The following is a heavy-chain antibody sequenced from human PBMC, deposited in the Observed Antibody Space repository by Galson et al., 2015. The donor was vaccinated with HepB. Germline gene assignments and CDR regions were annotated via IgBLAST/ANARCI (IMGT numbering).Heavy chain of an antibody. CDR2: INPSGGST. D-gene: IGHD3-10*01. J-gene: IGHJ4*02. CDR3: ARGVLLWDGPDY. V-gene: IGHV1-46*01. CDR1: GYKFTSYY. Sequence: SVKVSCKASGYKFTSYYMHWVRQAPGQGLEWMGIINPSGGSTDYAQKFRGRLTRTRDMSTSTVFMELSSLRSEDTAVYHCARGVLLWDGPDYWGQGTLVTVSS.